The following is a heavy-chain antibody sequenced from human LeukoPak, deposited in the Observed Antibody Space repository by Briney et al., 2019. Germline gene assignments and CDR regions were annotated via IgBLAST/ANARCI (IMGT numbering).Heavy chain of an antibody. CDR2: IYYSGST. D-gene: IGHD3-22*01. V-gene: IGHV4-59*01. CDR1: GGSISSYY. CDR3: ARALTTYYYDSSGYSKGSAFDI. J-gene: IGHJ3*02. Sequence: PSETLSLTCTVSGGSISSYYWSWTRQPPGKGLEWIGYIYYSGSTNYNPSLKSRVTISVDTSKNQFSLKLSSVTAADTAVYYCARALTTYYYDSSGYSKGSAFDIWGQGTMVTVSS.